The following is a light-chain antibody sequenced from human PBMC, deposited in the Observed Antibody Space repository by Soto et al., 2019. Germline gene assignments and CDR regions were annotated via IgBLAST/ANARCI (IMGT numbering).Light chain of an antibody. CDR3: QQFGTSPYT. CDR2: GAS. CDR1: QTVSSTY. J-gene: IGKJ2*01. Sequence: EIVMTHSPGTLSLSPGDGVTLSCRASQTVSSTYLAWYQQKPGRAPSLLIHGASTRAAGIPDRFSASGSGTHFTLTINRLEPEDFAVYFCQQFGTSPYTFGQGTKVDIK. V-gene: IGKV3-20*01.